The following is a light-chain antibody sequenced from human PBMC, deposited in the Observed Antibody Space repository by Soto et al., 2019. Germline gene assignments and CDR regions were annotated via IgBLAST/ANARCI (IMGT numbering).Light chain of an antibody. CDR2: DAS. Sequence: DFQMTQSPSTLSASVGDRVTITCRASQSISTWLAWYQQKPGRPPRLLIFDASSLESGVPSRFSGSGSGTEFTLTISSLQPDDFASYYCQQYNGDSSTFGQGTKLEIK. V-gene: IGKV1-5*01. CDR1: QSISTW. CDR3: QQYNGDSST. J-gene: IGKJ2*01.